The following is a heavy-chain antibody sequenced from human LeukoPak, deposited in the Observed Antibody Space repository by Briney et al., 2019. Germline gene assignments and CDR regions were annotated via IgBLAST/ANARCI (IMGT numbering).Heavy chain of an antibody. J-gene: IGHJ4*02. CDR3: ARDWGQFCSGGSCYPAYYFDY. CDR1: GYTFTGYY. CDR2: INPNSGGT. Sequence: ASVKVSCKASGYTFTGYYMHWVRQAPGQGLEWMGWINPNSGGTNYAQKFQGRVTMTRDTSISTACMELSRLRSDDTAVYYCARDWGQFCSGGSCYPAYYFDYWGQGTLVTVSS. D-gene: IGHD2-15*01. V-gene: IGHV1-2*02.